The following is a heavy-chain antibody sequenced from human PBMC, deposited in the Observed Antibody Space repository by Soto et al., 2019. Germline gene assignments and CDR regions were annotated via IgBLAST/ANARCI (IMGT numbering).Heavy chain of an antibody. J-gene: IGHJ3*02. CDR2: IRSKAYGGTT. V-gene: IGHV3-49*03. D-gene: IGHD3-10*01. CDR3: TRDALLWFGEPNAFDI. CDR1: GFTFGDYA. Sequence: GGSLRLSCTASGFTFGDYAMSWFRQAPGKGLEWVGFIRSKAYGGTTEYAASVKGRFTISRDDSKSIAYLQMNSLKTEDTAVYYCTRDALLWFGEPNAFDIWGQETVVTVSS.